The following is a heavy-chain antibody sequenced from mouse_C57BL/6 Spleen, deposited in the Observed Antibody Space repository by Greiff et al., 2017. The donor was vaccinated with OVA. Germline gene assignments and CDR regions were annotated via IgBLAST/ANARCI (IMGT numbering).Heavy chain of an antibody. CDR2: IYPGDGDT. CDR1: GYAFSSYW. V-gene: IGHV1-80*01. CDR3: AYSNYVNYAMDY. D-gene: IGHD2-5*01. J-gene: IGHJ4*01. Sequence: VQLQQSGAELVKPGASVKISCKASGYAFSSYWMNWVKQRPGKGLEWIGQIYPGDGDTNYNGKFKGKATLTADKSSSTAYMQLSSLTSEDSAVYFCAYSNYVNYAMDYWGQGTSVTVSS.